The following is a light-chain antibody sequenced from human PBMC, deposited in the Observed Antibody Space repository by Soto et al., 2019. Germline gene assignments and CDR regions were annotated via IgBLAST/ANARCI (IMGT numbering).Light chain of an antibody. V-gene: IGLV7-46*01. J-gene: IGLJ1*01. Sequence: QAVVTQEPSLTVSPGGTVTLTCGSSTGAVTSGHYPYWFQQKPGQAPRTLIYDTNNKRSWTPARFSGSLLGGKAALTLSGAQPEDEAEYYCLLSYSDARGVFGTGTKVTVL. CDR1: TGAVTSGHY. CDR2: DTN. CDR3: LLSYSDARGV.